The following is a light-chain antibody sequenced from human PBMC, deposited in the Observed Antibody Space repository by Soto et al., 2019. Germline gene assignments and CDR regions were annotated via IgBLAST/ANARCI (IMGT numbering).Light chain of an antibody. J-gene: IGLJ1*01. Sequence: ALTQPRSVSGSPGQSVTISCTGTSSDVGGYNYVSWYQQHPGKAPKVMIYDVTKRPSGVPDRFSGSKSGNTASLTISGLQAEDECDYYCCSYAGGNYVFGTGTKLTVL. CDR3: CSYAGGNYV. CDR1: SSDVGGYNY. CDR2: DVT. V-gene: IGLV2-11*01.